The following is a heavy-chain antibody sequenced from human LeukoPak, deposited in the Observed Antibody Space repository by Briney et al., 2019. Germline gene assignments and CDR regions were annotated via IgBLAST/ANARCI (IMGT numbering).Heavy chain of an antibody. CDR3: ARGEYYCSSGTCYASYFDY. J-gene: IGHJ4*02. CDR1: XXSISXNF. D-gene: IGHD2-15*01. V-gene: IGHV4-4*07. Sequence: VSXXSISXNFWSWSRQPAGKGLEWIGRIYTSGSTNYNPSLKSRVTMSVDTSNHFALRLSSVTAADTAVYYCARGEYYCSSGTCYASYFDYWGQGILVTVSS. CDR2: IYTSGST.